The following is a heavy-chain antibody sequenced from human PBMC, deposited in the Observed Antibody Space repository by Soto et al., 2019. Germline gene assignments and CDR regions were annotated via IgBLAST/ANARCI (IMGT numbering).Heavy chain of an antibody. Sequence: PVGSLRLSCAASGFTFSSYAMSWVRQAPGKGLEWVSAISGSGGSTYYADSVKGRFTISRDNSKNTLYLQMNSLRAEDTAVYYCAKVVHDSSGYYYGRYYYYGMDVWGQGTTVTVSS. J-gene: IGHJ6*02. CDR3: AKVVHDSSGYYYGRYYYYGMDV. CDR2: ISGSGGST. V-gene: IGHV3-23*01. CDR1: GFTFSSYA. D-gene: IGHD3-22*01.